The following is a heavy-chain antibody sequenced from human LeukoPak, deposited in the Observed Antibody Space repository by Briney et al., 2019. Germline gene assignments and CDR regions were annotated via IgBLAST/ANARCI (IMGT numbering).Heavy chain of an antibody. J-gene: IGHJ4*02. CDR3: ARDILYGSGSYGLDY. D-gene: IGHD3-10*01. CDR1: DGSFSSYY. CDR2: IYYSGST. Sequence: SETLSLTCAVYDGSFSSYYWGWIRQPPGKGLEWIGSIYYSGSTYYNPSLKSRVTISVDTSKNQFSLKLSSVTPADTAVYYCARDILYGSGSYGLDYWGQGTLVTVSS. V-gene: IGHV4-39*02.